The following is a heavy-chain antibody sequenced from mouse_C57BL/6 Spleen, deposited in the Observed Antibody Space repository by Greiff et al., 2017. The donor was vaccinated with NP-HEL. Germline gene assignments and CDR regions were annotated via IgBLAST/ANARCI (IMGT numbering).Heavy chain of an antibody. CDR2: IWGGRST. CDR1: GFSLTSYG. CDR3: AEHDYGGYFDY. J-gene: IGHJ2*01. Sequence: VQLVESGPGLVAPSQSLSITCTVSGFSLTSYGVDWVRQPPGKGLEWLGVIWGGRSTNYNSALMSSLSISKDNSKSQIFLRMNSLQTGDTAMYYCAEHDYGGYFDYWGQGTTLTVSS. D-gene: IGHD2-4*01. V-gene: IGHV2-9*01.